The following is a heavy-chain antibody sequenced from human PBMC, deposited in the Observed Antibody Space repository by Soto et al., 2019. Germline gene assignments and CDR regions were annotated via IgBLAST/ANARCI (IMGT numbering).Heavy chain of an antibody. CDR3: ASYGLQHRGEQRPHYHCYYLDV. V-gene: IGHV4-34*01. J-gene: IGHJ6*03. D-gene: IGHD6-25*01. CDR2: INHSGST. Sequence: PLVTPSLTCTVQGGYFGDSYCSRILQTPGKGLEWIGEINHSGSTNYNPSLKSRVTISVDTSKNQFSLKLSSVTAADTAVYYCASYGLQHRGEQRPHYHCYYLDVWGKGTTVTVSS. CDR1: GGYFGDSY.